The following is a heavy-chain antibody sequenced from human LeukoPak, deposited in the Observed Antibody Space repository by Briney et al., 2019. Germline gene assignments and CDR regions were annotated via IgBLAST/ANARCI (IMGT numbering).Heavy chain of an antibody. CDR2: IYYSGST. Sequence: SETLSLTCTVSGGSISSGGYYWSWIRQHPGKGLEWIGYIYYSGSTSYNPSLKSRVTISVDTSKNQFSLKLSSVTAADTAVYYCARVSMIVVVYFDYWGQGTLVTVSS. CDR3: ARVSMIVVVYFDY. J-gene: IGHJ4*02. V-gene: IGHV4-31*03. D-gene: IGHD3-22*01. CDR1: GGSISSGGYY.